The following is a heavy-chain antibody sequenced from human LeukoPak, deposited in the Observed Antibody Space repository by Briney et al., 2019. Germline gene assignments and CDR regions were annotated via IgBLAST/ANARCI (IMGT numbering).Heavy chain of an antibody. V-gene: IGHV3-9*01. J-gene: IGHJ4*02. D-gene: IGHD3-10*01. CDR2: ISWNSGSI. CDR3: AKDINYYGSGWGYFDY. CDR1: GFTFDDYA. Sequence: GRSLRLSCAASGFTFDDYAMHWVRQAPGKGLEWVSGISWNSGSISYADSVKGRFTISRDNAKNSLYLQMNSLRAEDTALYYCAKDINYYGSGWGYFDYWGQGTLVTVSS.